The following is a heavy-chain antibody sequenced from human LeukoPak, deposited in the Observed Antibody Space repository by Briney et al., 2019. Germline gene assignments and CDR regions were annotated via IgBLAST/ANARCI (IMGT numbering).Heavy chain of an antibody. CDR1: GGTFSSYA. V-gene: IGHV1-69*01. D-gene: IGHD1-26*01. J-gene: IGHJ3*02. CDR3: ARERVVGASNCFDI. Sequence: SVKVSCKASGGTFSSYAISWVRQAPGQGLEWMGGTIPIFGTANYAQKFQGRVTITADESTSTAYMELSSLRSEDTAVYYCARERVVGASNCFDIWGQGTMVTVSS. CDR2: TIPIFGTA.